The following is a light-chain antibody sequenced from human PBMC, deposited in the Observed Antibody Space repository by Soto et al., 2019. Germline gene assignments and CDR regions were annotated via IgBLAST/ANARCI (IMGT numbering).Light chain of an antibody. CDR2: GAS. J-gene: IGKJ1*01. CDR1: QSVSSIY. CDR3: QQYGSSPPWT. V-gene: IGKV3-20*01. Sequence: EIVLTQSPGTLSLSPGERATLSCRASQSVSSIYLAWYQQKPGQAPRLLIYGASSRATGTPDRFSGSGSGTDFTLTISRLEPEDFAVYYCQQYGSSPPWTFGQGTKVDIK.